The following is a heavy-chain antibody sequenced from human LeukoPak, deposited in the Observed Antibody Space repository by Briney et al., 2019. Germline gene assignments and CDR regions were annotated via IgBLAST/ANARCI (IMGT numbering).Heavy chain of an antibody. CDR2: IYYSGST. V-gene: IGHV4-59*01. Sequence: SETLSLTCTVSGGSLSGYYWSWIRQPPGKGLEWIGYIYYSGSTNYNPSLKSRVTISVDTSKNQFSLKLSSVTAADTAVYYCARYGGNSGVNYWGQGTLVTVSS. D-gene: IGHD4-23*01. J-gene: IGHJ4*02. CDR3: ARYGGNSGVNY. CDR1: GGSLSGYY.